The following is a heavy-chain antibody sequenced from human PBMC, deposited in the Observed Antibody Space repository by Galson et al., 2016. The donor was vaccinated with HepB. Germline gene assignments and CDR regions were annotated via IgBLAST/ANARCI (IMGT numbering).Heavy chain of an antibody. D-gene: IGHD3-16*01. CDR2: IRSSDTTI. J-gene: IGHJ4*02. V-gene: IGHV3-48*02. Sequence: SLRLSCAASGFTFSLYSMNWVRQAPGKGLEWVSYIRSSDTTIYYADSVKGRFTISKDDVKTSLYLQMNNLRDEDTAVYYGARDYDYAFDHWGQGSLVTVSS. CDR3: ARDYDYAFDH. CDR1: GFTFSLYS.